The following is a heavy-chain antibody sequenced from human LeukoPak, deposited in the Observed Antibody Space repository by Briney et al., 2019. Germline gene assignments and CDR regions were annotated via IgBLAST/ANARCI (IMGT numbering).Heavy chain of an antibody. V-gene: IGHV3-21*01. CDR1: GFSFSRHN. CDR2: ICSDGSYI. D-gene: IGHD1-1*01. Sequence: GGSLRLSCAASGFSFSRHNMNWVRQAPMKGLEWVSSICSDGSYIYLPAFAQGRFTISRENAKNSLYPQMNRRTPEDTAVYYCARKMKTGDRVGSFDIWGEGTMVSVSS. J-gene: IGHJ3*02. CDR3: ARKMKTGDRVGSFDI.